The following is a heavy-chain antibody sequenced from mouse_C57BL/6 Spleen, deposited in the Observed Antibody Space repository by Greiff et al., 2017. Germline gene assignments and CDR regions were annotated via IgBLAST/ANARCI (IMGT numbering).Heavy chain of an antibody. V-gene: IGHV1-47*01. CDR3: ARRSYYYYAMDY. J-gene: IGHJ4*01. D-gene: IGHD1-1*01. CDR2: FHPYNDDT. CDR1: GYTFTTYP. Sequence: VKLMESGAELVKPGASVKMSCKASGYTFTTYPIEWMKQNHGKSLEWIGNFHPYNDDTKYNEKFKGKATLTVEKSSSTVYLELSRLTSDDSAVYYCARRSYYYYAMDYWGQGTSVTVSS.